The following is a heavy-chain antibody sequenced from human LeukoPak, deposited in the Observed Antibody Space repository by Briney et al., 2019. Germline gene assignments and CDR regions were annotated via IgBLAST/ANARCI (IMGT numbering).Heavy chain of an antibody. Sequence: GGSLRLSCAASGFTFSTYAMSWVRQAPGKGLEWVSAISGSGGSTYYADSVKGRFTISRDNSKNTLYLQMNSLRAEDTAVYYCAKHETCSGGSCYWGYFDYWGQGTLVTVSS. CDR3: AKHETCSGGSCYWGYFDY. J-gene: IGHJ4*02. CDR2: ISGSGGST. D-gene: IGHD2-15*01. CDR1: GFTFSTYA. V-gene: IGHV3-23*01.